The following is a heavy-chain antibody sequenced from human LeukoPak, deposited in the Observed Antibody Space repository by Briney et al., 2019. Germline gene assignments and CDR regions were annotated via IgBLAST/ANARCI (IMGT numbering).Heavy chain of an antibody. D-gene: IGHD3-9*01. Sequence: GGSLRLSCAASGFTFSSYGMHWVRQAPGKGLEWVAVISYDGSNKYYADSVKGRFTISRDNSKNTLYLQMNSLRAEDTAVYYCAREYYDILTGYYPFDYWGQGTLVTVSS. CDR1: GFTFSSYG. V-gene: IGHV3-30*03. CDR3: AREYYDILTGYYPFDY. CDR2: ISYDGSNK. J-gene: IGHJ4*02.